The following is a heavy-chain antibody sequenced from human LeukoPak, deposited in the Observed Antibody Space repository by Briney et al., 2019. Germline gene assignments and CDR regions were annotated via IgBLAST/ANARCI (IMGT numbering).Heavy chain of an antibody. CDR2: IIPIFGTA. Sequence: ASVTVSCKASGGTFSSYAISWVRQAPGQGLEWMGGIIPIFGTANYAQKFQGRVTITADESTSTAYMELSSLRSEDTAVYYCARGRNILTGYYNDYYYGMDVWGQGTTVTVSS. D-gene: IGHD3-9*01. CDR1: GGTFSSYA. V-gene: IGHV1-69*13. J-gene: IGHJ6*02. CDR3: ARGRNILTGYYNDYYYGMDV.